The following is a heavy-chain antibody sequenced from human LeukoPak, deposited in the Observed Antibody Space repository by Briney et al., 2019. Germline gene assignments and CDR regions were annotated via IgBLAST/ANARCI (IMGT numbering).Heavy chain of an antibody. CDR3: ASKSSSSSPLDY. J-gene: IGHJ4*02. D-gene: IGHD6-6*01. Sequence: PSETLSLTCTVSGGSISPYYWSWIRQPPGKGLEWIGYIYHRGSTNYNPSLKSRVTISIDTSKNQFSLKVSSVTAADTAVYYCASKSSSSSPLDYWGQGTLVTVSS. CDR2: IYHRGST. V-gene: IGHV4-4*09. CDR1: GGSISPYY.